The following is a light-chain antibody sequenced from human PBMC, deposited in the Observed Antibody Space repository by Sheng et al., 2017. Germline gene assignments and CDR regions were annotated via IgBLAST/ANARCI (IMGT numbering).Light chain of an antibody. V-gene: IGKV1-33*01. CDR3: QHYDIPLT. J-gene: IGKJ4*01. CDR1: QDIRDY. CDR2: DAS. Sequence: DIQLTQSPSSLSASVGDRVTITCQASQDIRDYVNWYQHKPGKAPKLLIYDASNLQGGAPSRISGSGSGTHFTLTISSLQPEDIATYYCQHYDIPLTFGGGTKVEIK.